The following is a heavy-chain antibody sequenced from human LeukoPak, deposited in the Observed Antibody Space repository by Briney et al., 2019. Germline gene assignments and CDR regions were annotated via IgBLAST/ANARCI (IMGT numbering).Heavy chain of an antibody. D-gene: IGHD1-26*01. CDR3: ARGSYGYD. V-gene: IGHV1-2*02. CDR1: GYTFTDYY. CDR2: INPNPNSGGT. Sequence: ASVKVSCKASGYTFTDYYLHWVRQAPGQGLEWVGWINPNPNSGGTSYAQKFQGRVTTTRDTSINTAYMELSGLRSDDTAVYFCARGSYGYDWGQGTLVTVSS. J-gene: IGHJ4*02.